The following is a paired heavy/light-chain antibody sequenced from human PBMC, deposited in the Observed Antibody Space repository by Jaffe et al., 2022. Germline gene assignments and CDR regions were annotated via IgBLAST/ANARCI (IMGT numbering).Heavy chain of an antibody. V-gene: IGHV4-38-2*01. D-gene: IGHD1-26*01. Sequence: QVQLQESGPGLVKPSETLSLTCAVSGYSISSNYYWGWIRQPPGKGLESIGSIYHTGGTYYNPSLKSRVAISIDTSKNQFSLRLSSVTAADTAVYYCARHGPSGSYWDYFDYWGQGTLVTVSS. J-gene: IGHJ4*02. CDR2: IYHTGGT. CDR3: ARHGPSGSYWDYFDY. CDR1: GYSISSNYY.
Light chain of an antibody. CDR3: QQYSSTPFT. CDR1: RSVLYSSNNKNY. Sequence: DIVMTQSPDSLAVSLGERATINCKSSRSVLYSSNNKNYLAWYQQKPGQPPKLLIYRASTRESGVPDRFSGSGSETDFTLTISSLQAEDVAVYYCQQYSSTPFTFGPGTKVDIK. J-gene: IGKJ3*01. CDR2: RAS. V-gene: IGKV4-1*01.